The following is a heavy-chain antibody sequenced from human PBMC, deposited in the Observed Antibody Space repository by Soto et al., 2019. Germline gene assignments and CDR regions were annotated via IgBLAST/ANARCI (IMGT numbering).Heavy chain of an antibody. V-gene: IGHV4-34*01. D-gene: IGHD6-25*01. CDR3: VRGRILRLRFGDSDS. J-gene: IGHJ4*02. CDR2: INHIGTN. CDR1: GGSMANYR. Sequence: SESLSLTCQVAGGSMANYRSGWIRLAPGKGLEWIGEINHIGTNKYNPSLESRVTISLDTSKNHFSLDLTSVTAADTAVYYCVRGRILRLRFGDSDSWGQGTPVTVSS.